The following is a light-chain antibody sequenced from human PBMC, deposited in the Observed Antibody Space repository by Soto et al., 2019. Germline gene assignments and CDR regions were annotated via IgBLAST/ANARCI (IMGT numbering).Light chain of an antibody. CDR3: QQRSNWPG. Sequence: EIVLTQSPATLSLSPGERATLSCRASQSVSSYLAWYQQKPGQAPRLLIYDASNRATGIPARFSGSGSGTDFPLTISSLEPEDFAVYYCQQRSNWPGFGPGTKVDIK. CDR1: QSVSSY. CDR2: DAS. J-gene: IGKJ3*01. V-gene: IGKV3-11*01.